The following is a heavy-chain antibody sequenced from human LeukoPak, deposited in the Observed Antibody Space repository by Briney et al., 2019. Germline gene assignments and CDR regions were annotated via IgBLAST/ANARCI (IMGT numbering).Heavy chain of an antibody. V-gene: IGHV3-21*01. D-gene: IGHD3-3*01. CDR1: GFTFSSYS. CDR3: ARDALRFLEWLPHYYYYGMDV. Sequence: GRSLRLSCAASGFTFSSYSMNWVRQAPGKGLEWVSSISSSSSYIYYADSVKGRFTISRDNAKNSLYLQMNSLRAEDTAVYYCARDALRFLEWLPHYYYYGMDVWGQGTTVTVSS. CDR2: ISSSSSYI. J-gene: IGHJ6*02.